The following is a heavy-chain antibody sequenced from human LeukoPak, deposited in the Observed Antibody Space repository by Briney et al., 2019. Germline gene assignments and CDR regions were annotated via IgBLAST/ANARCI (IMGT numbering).Heavy chain of an antibody. Sequence: SGGSLRLSCAASGFTSSSYGMHWVRQAPGKGLEWVAVIWYDGSNKYYADSVKGRFTISRDNSKNTLYLQMNSLRAEDTAVYYCARQYCSSTSCRNPFDYWGQGTLVTVSS. V-gene: IGHV3-33*01. CDR2: IWYDGSNK. D-gene: IGHD2-2*01. CDR3: ARQYCSSTSCRNPFDY. J-gene: IGHJ4*02. CDR1: GFTSSSYG.